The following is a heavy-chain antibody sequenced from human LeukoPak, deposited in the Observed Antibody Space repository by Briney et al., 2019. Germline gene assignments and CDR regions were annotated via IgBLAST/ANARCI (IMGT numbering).Heavy chain of an antibody. CDR1: GFTFSSYS. CDR3: ARTYGDYYYYYMDV. Sequence: GGSLRLSCAASGFTFSSYSMNWVRQAPGKGREWVSSISSSSSYIYYADSVKGRFTISRDNAKNSLYLQMNSLRAEDTAVYYCARTYGDYYYYYMDVWGKGTTVTVSS. CDR2: ISSSSSYI. D-gene: IGHD4-17*01. V-gene: IGHV3-21*01. J-gene: IGHJ6*03.